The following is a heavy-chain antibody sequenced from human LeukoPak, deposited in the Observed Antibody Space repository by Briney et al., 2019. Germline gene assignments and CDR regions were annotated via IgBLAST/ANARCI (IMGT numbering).Heavy chain of an antibody. V-gene: IGHV1-2*02. D-gene: IGHD5-24*01. CDR2: ITPSGGT. CDR3: ARDRYGDGFAHLDY. J-gene: IGHJ4*02. CDR1: AYTFTIYG. Sequence: ASVTVSFTASAYTFTIYGIHWVRQAPGQGLEWMGWITPSGGTNYPQKFQGRVAITWDTYITTAYMDLSALTSDDTAVYYCARDRYGDGFAHLDYWGQGALVTVPS.